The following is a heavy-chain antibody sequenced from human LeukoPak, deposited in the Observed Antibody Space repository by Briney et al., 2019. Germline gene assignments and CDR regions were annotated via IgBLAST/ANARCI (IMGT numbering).Heavy chain of an antibody. CDR2: VYYSGST. CDR3: ASNTGTVFDY. CDR1: GGSISSYY. V-gene: IGHV4-59*01. Sequence: SETLSLTCTVSGGSISSYYWSWIRQPPGKGLEWIGYVYYSGSTEYNPSLRGRVTISLEMSKHQFSLNLTSVTAADTAVYYCASNTGTVFDYWGQGALVTVSS. J-gene: IGHJ4*02. D-gene: IGHD7-27*01.